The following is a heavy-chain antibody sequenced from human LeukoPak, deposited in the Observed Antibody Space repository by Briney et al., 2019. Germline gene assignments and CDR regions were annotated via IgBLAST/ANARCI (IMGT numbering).Heavy chain of an antibody. V-gene: IGHV3-21*01. CDR2: ISSSNSYI. CDR1: GFTFSSYS. J-gene: IGHJ4*02. Sequence: GGSLRLSCAASGFTFSSYSMNWVRQAPGKGLEWISSISSSNSYIYNADSVKGRFTISRDNAKNSLYLQMNSLRAEDTAVYYCARDQGLLVVAGRFGYWGQGTLVTVSS. CDR3: ARDQGLLVVAGRFGY. D-gene: IGHD6-19*01.